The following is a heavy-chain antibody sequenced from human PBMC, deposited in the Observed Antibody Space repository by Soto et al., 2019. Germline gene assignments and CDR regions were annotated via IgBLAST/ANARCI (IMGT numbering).Heavy chain of an antibody. CDR2: TGNKANSYTT. CDR1: GFTFSDHY. V-gene: IGHV3-72*01. J-gene: IGHJ4*02. CDR3: ARETLLLLYDYIYDY. D-gene: IGHD3-16*01. Sequence: GGSLRLSCAASGFTFSDHYMDWVRQAPGKGLEWVGRTGNKANSYTTEYAASVKGRFTISRDDSKNSLYLQMNSLKTEDTAVYYCARETLLLLYDYIYDYWGQGTLVTVSS.